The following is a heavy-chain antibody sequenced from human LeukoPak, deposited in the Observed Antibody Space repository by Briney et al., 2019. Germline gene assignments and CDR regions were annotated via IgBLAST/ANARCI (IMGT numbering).Heavy chain of an antibody. D-gene: IGHD2-2*01. J-gene: IGHJ4*02. CDR2: IYHSGST. CDR1: RYSISSGYY. Sequence: SETLSLTCAVSRYSISSGYYCGWIRQPPGKGLEWIGSIYHSGSTYYNPSLKSRVIISVDTSKNQFSLKLHSVTAADTAIYYCARDYCMSTSCYATIDFWGQGTLVTVSS. V-gene: IGHV4-38-2*02. CDR3: ARDYCMSTSCYATIDF.